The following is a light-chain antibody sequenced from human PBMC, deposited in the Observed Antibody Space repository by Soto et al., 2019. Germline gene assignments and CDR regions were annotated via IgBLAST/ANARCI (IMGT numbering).Light chain of an antibody. Sequence: EIVLTQSPGTLSLSPGERATLSCRASQSVSSSYLAWYQHKPGQAPRLLIYGASTRATAIPDRVSGSGSGTDFTLTISRLEPEDFAVYFCQQFGSPFTFGPGTKVDLK. V-gene: IGKV3-20*01. CDR2: GAS. J-gene: IGKJ3*01. CDR3: QQFGSPFT. CDR1: QSVSSSY.